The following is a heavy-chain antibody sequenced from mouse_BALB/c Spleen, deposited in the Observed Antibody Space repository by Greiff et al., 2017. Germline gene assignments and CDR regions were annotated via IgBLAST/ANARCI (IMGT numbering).Heavy chain of an antibody. CDR2: IYPYNGGT. J-gene: IGHJ2*01. D-gene: IGHD1-2*01. V-gene: IGHV1S29*02. CDR1: GYTFTDYN. CDR3: AGTTATSFDY. Sequence: EVHLVESGPELVKPGASVKISCKASGYTFTDYNMHWVKQSHGKSLEWIGYIYPYNGGTGYNQKFKSKATLTVDNSSSTAYMELRSLTSEDSAVYYCAGTTATSFDYWGQGTTLTVSS.